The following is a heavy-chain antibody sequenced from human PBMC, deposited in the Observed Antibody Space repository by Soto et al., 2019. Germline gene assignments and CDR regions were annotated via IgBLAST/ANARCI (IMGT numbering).Heavy chain of an antibody. J-gene: IGHJ4*02. Sequence: GGSLRISCSVSGFIFSSYAMHWVRQAPGKGLEYVASISSEGASTYYADSVKGRFIISRDNSKNTLYLQMSSLRAEDTAVYYCVKDRYVDYWGQGILVTVSS. V-gene: IGHV3-64D*06. CDR1: GFIFSSYA. CDR3: VKDRYVDY. CDR2: ISSEGAST.